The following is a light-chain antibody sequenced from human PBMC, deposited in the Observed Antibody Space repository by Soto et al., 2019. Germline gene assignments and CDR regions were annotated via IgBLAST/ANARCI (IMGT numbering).Light chain of an antibody. CDR2: AAS. CDR1: QGISNY. J-gene: IGKJ3*01. CDR3: QKYNSAPRT. V-gene: IGKV1-27*01. Sequence: DIQMTQSPSSLSASVGDRVTITCRASQGISNYLAWYQQKPGKVPKLLIYAASTLQSGVPSRFSGSGSGTDFTHTISGLQPEDVATYYCQKYNSAPRTFGPGTKVDIK.